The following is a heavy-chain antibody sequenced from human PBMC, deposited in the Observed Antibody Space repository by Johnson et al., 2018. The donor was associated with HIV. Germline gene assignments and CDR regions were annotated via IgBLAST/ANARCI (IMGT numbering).Heavy chain of an antibody. Sequence: QVQLVESGGGVVQPGGSLRLSCAASGFTFSSYGMHWVRQAPGKGLEWVAAIWYDGSNVYYADSVRGRFTISRDNSKTTLYLQMNSLRAGDTAVYFCARGKDMAGTGAFDIWGQGTMVTVSS. CDR3: ARGKDMAGTGAFDI. V-gene: IGHV3-33*01. J-gene: IGHJ3*02. CDR1: GFTFSSYG. D-gene: IGHD6-19*01. CDR2: IWYDGSNV.